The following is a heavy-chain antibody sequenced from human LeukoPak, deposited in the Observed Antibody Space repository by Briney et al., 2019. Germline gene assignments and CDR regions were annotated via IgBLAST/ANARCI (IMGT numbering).Heavy chain of an antibody. J-gene: IGHJ4*02. D-gene: IGHD3-3*01. V-gene: IGHV1-18*01. Sequence: GASVKVSCKASGYTFTSYGISWVRQAPGQGLEWMGWISAYNGNTNYAQKLQGRVTMTTDTSTSTAYMELRSPRSDDTAVYYCARDRSSTRIYYDFWSGYYSWEKYYFDYWGQGTLVTVSS. CDR1: GYTFTSYG. CDR2: ISAYNGNT. CDR3: ARDRSSTRIYYDFWSGYYSWEKYYFDY.